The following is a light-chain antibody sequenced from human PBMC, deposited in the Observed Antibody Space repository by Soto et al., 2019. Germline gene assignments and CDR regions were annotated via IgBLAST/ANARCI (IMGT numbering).Light chain of an antibody. CDR2: GAS. V-gene: IGKV3-15*01. CDR3: QQCSDWPLFT. J-gene: IGKJ5*01. CDR1: RSVSSY. Sequence: SPATLSVSPGERVTLSCRASRSVSSYLAWYQHKPGQPPRLPIYGASTRATGIPARFSGSGSGTDFTLTISSLQSEDFAVYFCQQCSDWPLFTFGQGTRLEI.